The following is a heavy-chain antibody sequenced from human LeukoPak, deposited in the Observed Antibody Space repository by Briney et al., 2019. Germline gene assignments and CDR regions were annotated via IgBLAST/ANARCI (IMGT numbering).Heavy chain of an antibody. D-gene: IGHD3-10*01. J-gene: IGHJ4*02. CDR3: AARNYYGSGSYYKGNDGSDY. CDR1: GFTFPSSA. CDR2: IVVGSGNT. V-gene: IGHV1-58*02. Sequence: ASVKVSCKASGFTFPSSAMQWVRQARGQRLEWIGWIVVGSGNTNYAQRFQERVTITRDMSTSTAYMELSSLRSEDTAVYYCAARNYYGSGSYYKGNDGSDYWGQGTLVTVSS.